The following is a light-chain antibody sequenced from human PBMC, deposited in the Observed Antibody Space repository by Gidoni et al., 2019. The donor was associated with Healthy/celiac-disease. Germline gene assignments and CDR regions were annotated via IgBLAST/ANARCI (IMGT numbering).Light chain of an antibody. CDR3: AAWDDSLSGSLYV. V-gene: IGLV1-47*01. CDR2: RNN. J-gene: IGLJ1*01. Sequence: VLTQPPSASGTPGQRVTIACSGSSSNSGSNSGYWDQQRPGTAPKLLIYRNNQRPSGVPDRLSGSKSGTSASLAISGLRSEDEADYYCAAWDDSLSGSLYVFGTGTKVTVL. CDR1: SSNSGSNS.